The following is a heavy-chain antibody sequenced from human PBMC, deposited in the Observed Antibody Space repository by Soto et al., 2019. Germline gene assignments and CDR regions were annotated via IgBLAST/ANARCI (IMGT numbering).Heavy chain of an antibody. Sequence: SETLSLTCAVSGGSISSGGYSWSWIRQPPGKGLEWIGYIYHSGSTYYNPSLKSRVTISVDRSKNQFSLKLSSVTAADTAVYYCARLAGTEDYDFWSGYPNWFDPWGQGTLVTVSS. CDR3: ARLAGTEDYDFWSGYPNWFDP. V-gene: IGHV4-30-2*01. J-gene: IGHJ5*02. CDR2: IYHSGST. CDR1: GGSISSGGYS. D-gene: IGHD3-3*01.